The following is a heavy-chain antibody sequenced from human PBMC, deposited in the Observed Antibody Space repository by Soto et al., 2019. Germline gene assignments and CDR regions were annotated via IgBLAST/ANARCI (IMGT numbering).Heavy chain of an antibody. D-gene: IGHD6-19*01. CDR3: LKDRGIAIAATSSSIDY. J-gene: IGHJ4*02. CDR2: ISFDGSNE. Sequence: QVQLVESGGGVVQPERSLRLSCAASGFTFSSFGIHWVRQAPGKGLEWVAVISFDGSNEYYADSVKGRFTISRDNSKNKAKMTMNSQMDDDRSVYYCLKDRGIAIAATSSSIDYWGQGTLVTVSS. V-gene: IGHV3-30*18. CDR1: GFTFSSFG.